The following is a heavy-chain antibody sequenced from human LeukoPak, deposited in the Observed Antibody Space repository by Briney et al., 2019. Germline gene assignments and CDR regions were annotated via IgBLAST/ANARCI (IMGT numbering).Heavy chain of an antibody. CDR1: GFTFSSDA. Sequence: GGSLRLSCAASGFTFSSDALSWGRQAPGEGRGWVSAISGSGGSTYYADSVKGRFTISRDNSRDTLYLQMNSLRAEDTAVYYCAKGYYDYVWGSYYFDYWGQGTLVTVSS. CDR3: AKGYYDYVWGSYYFDY. CDR2: ISGSGGST. J-gene: IGHJ4*02. D-gene: IGHD3-16*01. V-gene: IGHV3-23*01.